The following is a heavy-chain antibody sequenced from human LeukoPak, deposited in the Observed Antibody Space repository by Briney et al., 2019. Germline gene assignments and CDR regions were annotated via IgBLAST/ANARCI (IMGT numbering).Heavy chain of an antibody. CDR3: AREIGYCSGGSCYVGIDY. J-gene: IGHJ4*02. Sequence: SETLSLTCTVSGGSISSYYWSWIRQPPGKGLEWIGYIYYSGSTNYNPSLKSRVTISVDTSKNQFSLKLSFVTAADTAVYYCAREIGYCSGGSCYVGIDYWGQGTLVTVSS. CDR1: GGSISSYY. V-gene: IGHV4-59*08. CDR2: IYYSGST. D-gene: IGHD2-15*01.